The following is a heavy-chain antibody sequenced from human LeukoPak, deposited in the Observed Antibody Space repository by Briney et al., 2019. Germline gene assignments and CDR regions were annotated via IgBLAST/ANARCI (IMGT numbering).Heavy chain of an antibody. V-gene: IGHV1-69*06. CDR1: GGTFSNYA. Sequence: PGASVKVSCKASGGTFSNYAISWVRQAPGQGLEWMGGIIPIFGTANYAQKFRGRVTITADKSTRTAYMELSSLRSEDTAVYYCARTSMVRGVILAFDIWGQGTMVTVSS. CDR2: IIPIFGTA. CDR3: ARTSMVRGVILAFDI. D-gene: IGHD3-10*01. J-gene: IGHJ3*02.